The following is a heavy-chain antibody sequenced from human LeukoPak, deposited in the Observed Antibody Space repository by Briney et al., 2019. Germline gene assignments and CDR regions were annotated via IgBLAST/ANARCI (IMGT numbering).Heavy chain of an antibody. J-gene: IGHJ4*02. CDR3: TRDSGYEFDY. V-gene: IGHV3-48*04. CDR1: GFTFSSYS. CDR2: IRSDTSTK. Sequence: PGGSLRLSCAASGFTFSSYSINWVRQAPGKGLKWVSYIRSDTSTKYYADSVKGRFTISRDNAKNSVYLQMNSLRAEDTAVYYCTRDSGYEFDYWGQGTLVTVSS. D-gene: IGHD5-12*01.